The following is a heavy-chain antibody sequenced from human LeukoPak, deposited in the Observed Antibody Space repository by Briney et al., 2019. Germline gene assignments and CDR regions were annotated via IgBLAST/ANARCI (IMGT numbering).Heavy chain of an antibody. CDR2: ISYDGSNK. D-gene: IGHD3-22*01. CDR1: GFTFSSYG. J-gene: IGHJ4*02. CDR3: ARDPPDYYDSSGYR. V-gene: IGHV3-30*03. Sequence: GRSLRLSCAASGFTFSSYGMHWVRQAPGKGLEWVAVISYDGSNKYYADSVKGRFTISRDNSKNTLYLQMNSLRAEDTAVYYCARDPPDYYDSSGYRGGQGTLVTVSS.